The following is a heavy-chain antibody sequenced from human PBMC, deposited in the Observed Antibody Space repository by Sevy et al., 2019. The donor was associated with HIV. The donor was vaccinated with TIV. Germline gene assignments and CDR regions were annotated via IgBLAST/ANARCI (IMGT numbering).Heavy chain of an antibody. Sequence: GGSLRLSCAASGFTFRNYAMHWVRWAPGKGLEWVAVISYDGSNKYDADSVKGRFTISRDNSKNTLYLQINSLRPEDTAVYYCARDQDSISFTFDYWGQGTLVTVSS. CDR1: GFTFRNYA. CDR3: ARDQDSISFTFDY. D-gene: IGHD6-6*01. J-gene: IGHJ4*02. V-gene: IGHV3-30-3*01. CDR2: ISYDGSNK.